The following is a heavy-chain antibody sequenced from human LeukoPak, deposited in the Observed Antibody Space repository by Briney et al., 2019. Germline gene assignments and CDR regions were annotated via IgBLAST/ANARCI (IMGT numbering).Heavy chain of an antibody. CDR1: GFTFSSYG. J-gene: IGHJ4*02. Sequence: PGGSLRLSCAASGFTFSSYGMHWVRQAPGKGLEWVAVISYDGSNKYYADSVKGRFTISRDNSKNTLYLQMNSLRAEDTAVYYCAREPPLDSYGYIWGQGTLVTVSS. D-gene: IGHD5-18*01. V-gene: IGHV3-30*03. CDR2: ISYDGSNK. CDR3: AREPPLDSYGYI.